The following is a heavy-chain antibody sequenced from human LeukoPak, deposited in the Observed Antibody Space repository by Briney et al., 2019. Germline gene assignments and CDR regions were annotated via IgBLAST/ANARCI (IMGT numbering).Heavy chain of an antibody. J-gene: IGHJ4*02. CDR1: GFTFSSYA. D-gene: IGHD6-13*01. Sequence: GGSLGLSCAASGFTFSSYAMSWVRQAPGKGLEWVSAISGSGGSTYYADSVKGRFTISRDNSKNTLYLQMNSLRAEDTAVYYCAKDVLYSSSWYYYFDYWGQGTLVTVSS. V-gene: IGHV3-23*01. CDR3: AKDVLYSSSWYYYFDY. CDR2: ISGSGGST.